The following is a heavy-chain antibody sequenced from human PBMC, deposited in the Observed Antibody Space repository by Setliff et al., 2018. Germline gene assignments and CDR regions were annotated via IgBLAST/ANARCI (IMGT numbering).Heavy chain of an antibody. CDR3: LRLVRYCTKIACQATSGDEV. J-gene: IGHJ4*02. CDR1: GYTLSNSI. D-gene: IGHD2-8*01. V-gene: IGHV1-18*01. CDR2: ISAYNGKT. Sequence: EASVKVSCKASGYTLSNSILSWVRQAPGQGLEWMGWISAYNGKTYFAQKFQDRITLTTDTSTNTGYLELRGLRSDDTAVYYCLRLVRYCTKIACQATSGDEVWGLGTRVTVSA.